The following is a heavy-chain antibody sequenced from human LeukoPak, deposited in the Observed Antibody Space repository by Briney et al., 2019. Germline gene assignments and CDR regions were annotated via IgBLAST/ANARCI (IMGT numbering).Heavy chain of an antibody. V-gene: IGHV4-39*07. CDR3: ARDGYSSSTTPQGFDY. CDR2: MYHNGST. J-gene: IGHJ4*02. CDR1: GGSISSYSYY. D-gene: IGHD6-6*01. Sequence: SETLSLTCTVSGGSISSYSYYWGWIRQPPGKGLEWIGSMYHNGSTYYNPSLKSRVTISVDKSKNQFSLKLSSVTAADTAVYYCARDGYSSSTTPQGFDYWGQGTLVTVSS.